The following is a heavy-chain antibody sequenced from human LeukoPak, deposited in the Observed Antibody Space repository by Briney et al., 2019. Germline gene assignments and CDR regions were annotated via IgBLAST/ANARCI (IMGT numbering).Heavy chain of an antibody. Sequence: GGSLRLSCAASGFTFSSYAMNWVRQAPGKGLEWVSGISYSGAAAYYADSVKGRFTMSRDNSKNTLYLQMSSLRADDTAVYYCASTLGSSSWYKEEVAYYYMDVWGKGTTVTVSS. CDR2: ISYSGAAA. V-gene: IGHV3-23*01. J-gene: IGHJ6*03. CDR3: ASTLGSSSWYKEEVAYYYMDV. CDR1: GFTFSSYA. D-gene: IGHD6-13*01.